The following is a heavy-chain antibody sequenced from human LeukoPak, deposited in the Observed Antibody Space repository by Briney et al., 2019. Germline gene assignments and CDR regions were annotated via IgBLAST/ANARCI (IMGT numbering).Heavy chain of an antibody. V-gene: IGHV4-31*03. CDR1: GGSISSGGYY. J-gene: IGHJ4*02. Sequence: PSETLSLTCTVSGGSISSGGYYWSWIRQHPGKGLEWIGYIYYSGSTYYNPSLKSRVTISVDTSKNQFSLKLSSVTAADTAVYYCARKDYGGNYEFDYWGQGTLVTVSS. CDR2: IYYSGST. CDR3: ARKDYGGNYEFDY. D-gene: IGHD4-23*01.